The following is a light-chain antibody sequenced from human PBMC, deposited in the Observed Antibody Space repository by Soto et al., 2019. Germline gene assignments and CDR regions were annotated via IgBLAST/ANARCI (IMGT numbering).Light chain of an antibody. CDR2: AAS. CDR3: QQYASSPQT. Sequence: IVLTQSPSTLSLSAGKRATLSWRASQSVSSYLAWYQQKPGQAPRLLIYAASTRATGIPARFSGSGPGTDFTLTISGLEPEDFAVYSCQQYASSPQTFGQGTRWIS. V-gene: IGKV3-20*01. J-gene: IGKJ1*01. CDR1: QSVSSY.